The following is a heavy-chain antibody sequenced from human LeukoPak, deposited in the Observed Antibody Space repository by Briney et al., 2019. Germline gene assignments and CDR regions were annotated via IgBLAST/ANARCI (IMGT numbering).Heavy chain of an antibody. CDR1: GFSVSSFY. CDR2: IYSDGTT. CDR3: ARAPNWRFDH. D-gene: IGHD1-1*01. J-gene: IGHJ4*02. V-gene: IGHV3-53*01. Sequence: GGSLRLSCAASGFSVSSFYMNWVRQAPGKGLEWVSVIYSDGTTYYADSVKGRFTISRDDSKNTLYLHMNSLRAEDTAVYYCARAPNWRFDHWGQGTLVTVSS.